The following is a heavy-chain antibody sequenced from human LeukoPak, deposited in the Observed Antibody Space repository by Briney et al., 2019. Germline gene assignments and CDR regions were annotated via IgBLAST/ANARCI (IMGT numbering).Heavy chain of an antibody. V-gene: IGHV3-64D*09. CDR3: VKAILFGSVSYYAD. J-gene: IGHJ4*02. CDR2: VSSDGGST. D-gene: IGHD3-22*01. CDR1: GVTFSYFP. Sequence: GGSLRLSCSASGVTFSYFPMHWVRQAPGQGLEYVSAVSSDGGSTYYADSVRGRFTISRDNSKNTLSLQMGSLTTEDTAVYYCVKAILFGSVSYYADWGQGTLVTVSS.